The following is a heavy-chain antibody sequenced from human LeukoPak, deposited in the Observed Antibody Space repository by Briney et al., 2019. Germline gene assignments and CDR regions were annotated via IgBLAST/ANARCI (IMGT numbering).Heavy chain of an antibody. CDR2: VRFDGNEK. D-gene: IGHD3-10*01. CDR1: GFTFSYYG. Sequence: GGSLRLSCAASGFTFSYYGMQWVRQAPGKGLEWVGFVRFDGNEKYYADSVKGRFTISRDTSRNTLYLQMNSLRAEDTAVYYCAKDLMRDRWFGESWGQGTLVTVSS. J-gene: IGHJ1*01. CDR3: AKDLMRDRWFGES. V-gene: IGHV3-30*02.